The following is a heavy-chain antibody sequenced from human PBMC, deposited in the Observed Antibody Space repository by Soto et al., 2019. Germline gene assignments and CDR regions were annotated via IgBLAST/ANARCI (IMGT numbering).Heavy chain of an antibody. D-gene: IGHD3-3*01. Sequence: SETLSLTCTVSGGSISSGGYYWSWIRQHPGKGMEGMGYIYYRGSTYYNQSHNSRPNTSVDTSKNQFSLKLSSVTAADTAVYYCAREVLYDFWSGYKDYWGQGTLVTVSS. V-gene: IGHV4-31*03. CDR3: AREVLYDFWSGYKDY. CDR1: GGSISSGGYY. J-gene: IGHJ4*02. CDR2: IYYRGST.